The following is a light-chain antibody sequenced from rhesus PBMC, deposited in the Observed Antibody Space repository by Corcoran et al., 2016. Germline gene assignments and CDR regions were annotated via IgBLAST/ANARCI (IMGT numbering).Light chain of an antibody. CDR2: YRE. CDR3: QQADSNPYT. Sequence: DIQMSQSPASLSATVGDRVTMTCRLSQDTRSNLNWYQQKPGKVHKVLFYYRESLAFGVPSRFSGRGNGKHFTFTIRSLQPEDFATYYCQQADSNPYTFGQGTKVDIK. V-gene: IGKV1-32*02. J-gene: IGKJ2*01. CDR1: QDTRSN.